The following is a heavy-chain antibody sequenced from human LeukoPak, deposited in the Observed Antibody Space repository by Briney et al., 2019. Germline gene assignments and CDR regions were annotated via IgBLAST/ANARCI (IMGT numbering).Heavy chain of an antibody. CDR1: GFTFSTYG. V-gene: IGHV3-30*02. J-gene: IGHJ3*02. Sequence: GGPLRLSCAASGFTFSTYGMHWVRQAPGKGLEWVAFIRYDGSNKYYADSVKGRFTISRDNSKNTLYLQMNSLRAEDTAVYYCAKEATVTTAFDIWGQGTMVTVSS. D-gene: IGHD4-17*01. CDR2: IRYDGSNK. CDR3: AKEATVTTAFDI.